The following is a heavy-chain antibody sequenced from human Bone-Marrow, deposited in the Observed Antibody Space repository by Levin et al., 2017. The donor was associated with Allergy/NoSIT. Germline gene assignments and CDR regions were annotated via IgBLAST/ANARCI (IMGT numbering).Heavy chain of an antibody. D-gene: IGHD3-22*01. V-gene: IGHV3-15*01. CDR1: GFTFSNAW. Sequence: GGSLRLSCAASGFTFSNAWMSWVRQAPGKGLEWVGRIKSKTDGGTTDYAAPVKGRFTISRDDSKNTLYLQMNSLKTEDTAVYYCTTDPLKVPNLNYYDSSGYLLGAAFDYWGQGTLVTVSS. CDR3: TTDPLKVPNLNYYDSSGYLLGAAFDY. J-gene: IGHJ4*02. CDR2: IKSKTDGGTT.